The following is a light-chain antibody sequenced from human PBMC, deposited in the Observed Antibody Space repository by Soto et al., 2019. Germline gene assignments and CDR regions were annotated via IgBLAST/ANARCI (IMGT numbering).Light chain of an antibody. J-gene: IGLJ1*01. Sequence: QSALTQPASVSGSPGQSIAISCTGTSSDVGAFNYVSWYQQHPGKAPKFMIFDVSSRPSGVSDRFSSSKSGNTASLTISGLQTEDEADYYCASYTTSSTYVFGTGTKVTVL. CDR2: DVS. CDR3: ASYTTSSTYV. CDR1: SSDVGAFNY. V-gene: IGLV2-14*03.